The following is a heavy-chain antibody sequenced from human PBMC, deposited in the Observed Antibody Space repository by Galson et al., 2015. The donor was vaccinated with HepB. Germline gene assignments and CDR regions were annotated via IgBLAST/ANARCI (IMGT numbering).Heavy chain of an antibody. Sequence: SLRLSCAASGFTFSSYGMHWVRQAPGKGLEWVAVIWYDGSNKYYADSVKGRFTISRDNSKNTLYLQMNSLRAEDTAVYYCAREGYCSGGSCYSGLDYWGQGTLVTVSS. D-gene: IGHD2-15*01. J-gene: IGHJ4*02. CDR2: IWYDGSNK. CDR3: AREGYCSGGSCYSGLDY. V-gene: IGHV3-33*01. CDR1: GFTFSSYG.